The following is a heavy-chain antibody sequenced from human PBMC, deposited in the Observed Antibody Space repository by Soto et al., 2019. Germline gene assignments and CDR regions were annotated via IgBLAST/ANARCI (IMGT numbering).Heavy chain of an antibody. Sequence: GGSLRLSCAASGFTFSDYYMSWIRQAPGKGLEWISYISSSSSYTKYGDSVKGRFTISRDNAKNSLYLQMNSLTADDTAVYYCAREGGYSYGFGYWGQGTLVTVPQ. V-gene: IGHV3-11*05. CDR1: GFTFSDYY. CDR3: AREGGYSYGFGY. CDR2: ISSSSSYT. D-gene: IGHD5-18*01. J-gene: IGHJ4*02.